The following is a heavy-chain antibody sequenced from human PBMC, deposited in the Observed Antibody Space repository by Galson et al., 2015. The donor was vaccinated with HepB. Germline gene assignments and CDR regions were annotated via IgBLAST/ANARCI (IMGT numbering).Heavy chain of an antibody. Sequence: SLRLSCAASGFTFSSYWMHWVRQAPGKGLVWVSRINSDGSSTSYADSVKGRFTISRDNAKNTLYLQMNSLRAEDTAVYYCARERRDYYYYYGMDVWGQGTTVTVSS. J-gene: IGHJ6*02. CDR3: ARERRDYYYYYGMDV. CDR1: GFTFSSYW. CDR2: INSDGSST. V-gene: IGHV3-74*01.